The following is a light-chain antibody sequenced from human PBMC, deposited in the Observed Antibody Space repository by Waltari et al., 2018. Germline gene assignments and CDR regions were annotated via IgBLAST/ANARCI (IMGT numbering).Light chain of an antibody. Sequence: TVVTQEPSLSVSPGGTVTLTCGLSSGSVSTSNYPSWYQQTPGQAPRTLIYSTNSRPSGVPDRFSGSILGNKAALTITGAQADDESDYYCMVYMGSGVWVIGGGTRLTVL. CDR2: STN. V-gene: IGLV8-61*01. CDR1: SGSVSTSNY. J-gene: IGLJ3*02. CDR3: MVYMGSGVWV.